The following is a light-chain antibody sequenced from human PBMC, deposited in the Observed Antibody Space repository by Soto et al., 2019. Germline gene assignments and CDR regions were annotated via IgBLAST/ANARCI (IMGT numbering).Light chain of an antibody. CDR3: QQYDRFPYT. Sequence: DIQMTQSPSTLSASVGDTVTITCRASQSLSYWLAWYQQKPGQAPKLLIHKASTLESGVPSRFSGSGSGTEFTLTISSLQPDEFATFYCQQYDRFPYTFGQGNKLEIK. V-gene: IGKV1-5*03. CDR2: KAS. CDR1: QSLSYW. J-gene: IGKJ2*01.